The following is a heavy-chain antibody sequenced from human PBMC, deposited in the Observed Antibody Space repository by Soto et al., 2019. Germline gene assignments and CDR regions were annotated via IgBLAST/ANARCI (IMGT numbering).Heavy chain of an antibody. CDR1: GGTFSTSS. V-gene: IGHV1-69*13. D-gene: IGHD2-21*02. Sequence: SVKVSCKASGGTFSTSSINWVRQAPGQGLEWMGGIIPIFGTADYAQKFQGRVTLTADESTTTAYMELRSLRSEDTAVFYCARGHEVGGNSDAFDIWGQGTMVTVSS. CDR3: ARGHEVGGNSDAFDI. J-gene: IGHJ3*02. CDR2: IIPIFGTA.